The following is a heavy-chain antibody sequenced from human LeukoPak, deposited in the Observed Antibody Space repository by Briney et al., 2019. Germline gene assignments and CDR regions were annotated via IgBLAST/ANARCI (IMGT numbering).Heavy chain of an antibody. CDR2: IYHSGST. D-gene: IGHD4-17*01. Sequence: PLSLTCAVSGGSMSSGGYSWRWVRQPPGKGVELIGYIYHSGSTYYNSSLKSRVTISVDRSKNQFSLKLSSVTAADTAVYYCARSKGDYGFDYWGQGTLVTVSS. J-gene: IGHJ4*02. CDR3: ARSKGDYGFDY. CDR1: GGSMSSGGYS. V-gene: IGHV4-30-2*01.